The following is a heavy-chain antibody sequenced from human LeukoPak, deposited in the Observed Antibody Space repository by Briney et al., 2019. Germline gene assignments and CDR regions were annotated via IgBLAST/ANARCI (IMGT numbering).Heavy chain of an antibody. CDR1: GFTFSSYA. CDR3: MRDYSGSGSFPGFDY. J-gene: IGHJ4*02. D-gene: IGHD3-10*01. CDR2: ISYDGSNK. Sequence: PGGSLRLSCAASGFTFSSYAMHWVRQAPGKGLEWVAVISYDGSNKYYADSVKGRFTISRDNAKNSLYLQMNSLRAEDTAVYYCMRDYSGSGSFPGFDYWGQGTLVTVSS. V-gene: IGHV3-30-3*01.